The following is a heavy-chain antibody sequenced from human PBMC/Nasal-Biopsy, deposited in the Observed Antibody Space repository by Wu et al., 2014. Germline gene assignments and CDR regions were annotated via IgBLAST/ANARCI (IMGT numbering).Heavy chain of an antibody. CDR2: IRSDGTGT. CDR1: GFSLTNHW. J-gene: IGHJ4*02. D-gene: IGHD6-13*01. V-gene: IGHV3-74*01. CDR3: ARGAVGAFDS. Sequence: LRLSCAASGFSLTNHWMHWVRQAPGKGLVWVSQIRSDGTGTNYADSVKGRFTISRDIAKNMLYLQMNSLRAEDTAVYYCARGAVGAFDSWGQGTLITVSS.